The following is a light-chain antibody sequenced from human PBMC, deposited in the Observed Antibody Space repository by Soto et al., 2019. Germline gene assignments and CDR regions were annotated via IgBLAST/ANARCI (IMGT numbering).Light chain of an antibody. CDR3: LKYNSAPQT. Sequence: EIVMTQSPATLSVSPGERATLSCRASQSVNIYLAWYQQRPGQAPRLLIFGASYRAAGIPARFSGSGSGTEFNLTISSLQPEDVATYYCLKYNSAPQTFGQGPRWIS. CDR1: QSVNIY. V-gene: IGKV3D-15*01. CDR2: GAS. J-gene: IGKJ1*01.